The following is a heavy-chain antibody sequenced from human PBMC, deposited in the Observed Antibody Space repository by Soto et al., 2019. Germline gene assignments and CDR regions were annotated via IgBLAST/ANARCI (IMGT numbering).Heavy chain of an antibody. CDR1: GFTFSSYS. V-gene: IGHV3-48*01. J-gene: IGHJ4*02. CDR3: AKEGELLL. Sequence: GGSLRLSCAASGFTFSSYSMNWVRQAPGKGLEWVSYISSSSSTIYYADSVKGRFTISRDNSKNTLYLQMNSLRAEDTAVYYCAKEGELLLRGQGTLVTVS. D-gene: IGHD1-26*01. CDR2: ISSSSSTI.